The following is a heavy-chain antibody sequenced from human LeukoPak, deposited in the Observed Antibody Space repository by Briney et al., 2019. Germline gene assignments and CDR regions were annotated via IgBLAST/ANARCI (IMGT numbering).Heavy chain of an antibody. J-gene: IGHJ4*02. D-gene: IGHD2-15*01. CDR1: GGSFSGYY. V-gene: IGHV4-34*01. CDR2: IYYSGST. Sequence: TSETLSLTCAVYGGSFSGYYWSWIRQPPGKGLEWIGYIYYSGSTYYNPSLKSRVTISVDTSKNQFSLKLSSVTAADTAVYYCARNVVVAAYFDYWGQGTLVTVSS. CDR3: ARNVVVAAYFDY.